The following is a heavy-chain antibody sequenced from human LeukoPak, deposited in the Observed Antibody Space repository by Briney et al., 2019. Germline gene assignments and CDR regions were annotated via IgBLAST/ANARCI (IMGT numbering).Heavy chain of an antibody. Sequence: GGSLRPSCAASGFTFSSYSMNWVRQAPGKGLEWVSSISSSSSYIYYADSVKGRFTISRDNAKNSLYLQMNSLRAEDTAVYYCARDYCSSTSCYASLDYWGQGTLVTVSS. CDR3: ARDYCSSTSCYASLDY. D-gene: IGHD2-2*01. J-gene: IGHJ4*02. V-gene: IGHV3-21*01. CDR2: ISSSSSYI. CDR1: GFTFSSYS.